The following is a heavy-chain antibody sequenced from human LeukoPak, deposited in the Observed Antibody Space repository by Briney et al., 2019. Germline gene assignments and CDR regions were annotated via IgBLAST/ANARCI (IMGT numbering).Heavy chain of an antibody. Sequence: PSQTLSLTCAVSGGSISSGGYSWSWIRQPPGKGLEWIGYIYHSGSTYYNPSLKGRVTISVDRSKNQFSLKLSSVTAADTAVYYCARAKGYCSSTSCYYWFDPWGQGTLVTVSS. D-gene: IGHD2-2*01. CDR2: IYHSGST. CDR1: GGSISSGGYS. J-gene: IGHJ5*02. V-gene: IGHV4-30-2*01. CDR3: ARAKGYCSSTSCYYWFDP.